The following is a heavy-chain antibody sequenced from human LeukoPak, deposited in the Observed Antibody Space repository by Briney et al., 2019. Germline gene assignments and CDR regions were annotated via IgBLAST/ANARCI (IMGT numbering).Heavy chain of an antibody. CDR2: IYYSGST. CDR3: ARPRIRDGYNWEY. CDR1: GGSISSSSYY. V-gene: IGHV4-39*01. D-gene: IGHD5-24*01. J-gene: IGHJ4*02. Sequence: SETLSLTCTVSGGSISSSSYYWGWIRQPPGKGLEWIGSIYYSGSTYYNPSLKSRVTTSVDTSKNQFSLKLSSVTAADTAVYYCARPRIRDGYNWEYWGQGTLVTVSS.